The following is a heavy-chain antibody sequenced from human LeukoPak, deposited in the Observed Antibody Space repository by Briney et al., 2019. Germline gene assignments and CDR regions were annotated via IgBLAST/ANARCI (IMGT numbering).Heavy chain of an antibody. J-gene: IGHJ5*02. Sequence: SETLSLTCTVSGGSISSGDYHWSWIRQPPGKGLERIAYMYYSGSTYYNPSLKSRVTMSADTSKNHLSLKLSSVTAADTAVYYCARLYYYDSRIDPWGQGILVTVS. CDR3: ARLYYYDSRIDP. CDR1: GGSISSGDYH. D-gene: IGHD3-22*01. CDR2: MYYSGST. V-gene: IGHV4-30-4*01.